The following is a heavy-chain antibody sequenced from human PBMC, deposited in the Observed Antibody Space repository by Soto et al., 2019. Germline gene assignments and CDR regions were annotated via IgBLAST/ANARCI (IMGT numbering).Heavy chain of an antibody. Sequence: SLKVSCNSSGYTFSSYAISCVRHSPGQGLELMGGIIPIFGTANYAQKFQGRVTITADESTSTAYMELSSLRSEDTAVYYCARDDKGGFDRRGMEVWGQGTTVTVSS. D-gene: IGHD3-9*01. CDR1: GYTFSSYA. CDR2: IIPIFGTA. V-gene: IGHV1-69*13. J-gene: IGHJ6*02. CDR3: ARDDKGGFDRRGMEV.